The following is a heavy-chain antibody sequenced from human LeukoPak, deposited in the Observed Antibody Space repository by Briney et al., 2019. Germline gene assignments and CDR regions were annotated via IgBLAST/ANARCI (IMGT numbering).Heavy chain of an antibody. CDR3: ARYPRLNYYFDY. CDR2: INHSGST. V-gene: IGHV4-34*01. D-gene: IGHD2-2*01. Sequence: SETLSLTCAVYGGSFSGYYWSWIRQPPGKGLEWIGEINHSGSTYYNPSLKSRVTISVDTSKNQFSLKLSSVTAADTAVYYCARYPRLNYYFDYWGQGTLVTVSS. J-gene: IGHJ4*02. CDR1: GGSFSGYY.